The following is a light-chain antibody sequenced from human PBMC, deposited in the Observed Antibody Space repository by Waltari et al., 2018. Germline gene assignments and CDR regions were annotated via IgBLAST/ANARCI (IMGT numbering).Light chain of an antibody. CDR3: HSYDSSLSGVL. Sequence: QSVLTQPPSVSGAPGQRVTISCTGSSSNIGAGYDVHWYQQLPGTAPKLLISVNNSRSSGVPDRFSASKSCTSASLAITGLQAEDDSDYYCHSYDSSLSGVLFGGGTMLTVL. J-gene: IGLJ2*01. V-gene: IGLV1-40*01. CDR2: VNN. CDR1: SSNIGAGYD.